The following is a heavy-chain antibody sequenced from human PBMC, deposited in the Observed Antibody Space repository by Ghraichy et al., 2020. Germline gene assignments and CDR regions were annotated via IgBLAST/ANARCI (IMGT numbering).Heavy chain of an antibody. D-gene: IGHD3-9*01. J-gene: IGHJ5*02. Sequence: SETLSLTCAVYGGSFSGYYWSWIRQPPGKGLEWIGEINHSGSTNYNPSLKSRVTISVDTSKNQFSLKLSSVTAADTAVYYCARGDWGYDILTGYYWNRWFDPWGQGTLVTVSS. CDR2: INHSGST. CDR3: ARGDWGYDILTGYYWNRWFDP. V-gene: IGHV4-34*01. CDR1: GGSFSGYY.